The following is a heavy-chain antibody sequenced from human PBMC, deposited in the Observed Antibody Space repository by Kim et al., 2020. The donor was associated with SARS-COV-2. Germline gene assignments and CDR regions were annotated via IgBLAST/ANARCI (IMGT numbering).Heavy chain of an antibody. CDR3: ARDSSYDFWSGYYQTPHNWFDP. CDR2: IWYDGSNK. Sequence: GGSLRLSCAASGFTFSSYGMHWVRQAPGKGLEWVAVIWYDGSNKYYADSVKGRFTISRDNSKNTLYLQMNSLRAEDTAVYYCARDSSYDFWSGYYQTPHNWFDPWGQGTLVTVSS. D-gene: IGHD3-3*01. CDR1: GFTFSSYG. J-gene: IGHJ5*02. V-gene: IGHV3-33*01.